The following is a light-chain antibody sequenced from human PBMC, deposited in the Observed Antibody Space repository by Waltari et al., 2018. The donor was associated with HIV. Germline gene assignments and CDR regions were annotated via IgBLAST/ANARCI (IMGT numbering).Light chain of an antibody. J-gene: IGKJ4*01. CDR1: HDISNY. CDR3: QQYDNLPLT. Sequence: DIQLTQSPSSLPSSVGDRVPITCLASHDISNYLNWSQQKPGKAPKLLICDASTLQTGVPSRFSGSGAGTDFTFTISSLQPEDIATYYCQQYDNLPLTFGGGTKVEIK. V-gene: IGKV1-33*01. CDR2: DAS.